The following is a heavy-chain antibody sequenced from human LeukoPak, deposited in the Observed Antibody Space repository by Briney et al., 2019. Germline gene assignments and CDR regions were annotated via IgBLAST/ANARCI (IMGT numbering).Heavy chain of an antibody. Sequence: PGGSLRLSCAASGFTFSSYWMSWVRQAPGKGLEWVANIKPDGSEKYYVDSVKGRFTISKDNSKNTLYLQMNSLRAEDTAVYYCAKAPIGIQLWSSYGYFQHWGQGTLVTVSS. CDR3: AKAPIGIQLWSSYGYFQH. D-gene: IGHD5-18*01. CDR1: GFTFSSYW. CDR2: IKPDGSEK. J-gene: IGHJ1*01. V-gene: IGHV3-7*01.